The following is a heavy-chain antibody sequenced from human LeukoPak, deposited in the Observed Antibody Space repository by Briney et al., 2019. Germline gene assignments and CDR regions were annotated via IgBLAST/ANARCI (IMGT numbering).Heavy chain of an antibody. Sequence: SETLSLTCTVSGGSISSSSYYWSWIRQPPGKGLEWIGEINHSGSTNYNPSLKSRVTISVDTSKNQFSLKLSSVTAADTAVYYCAREYGATRFRGFDYWGQGTLVTVSS. V-gene: IGHV4-39*07. CDR1: GGSISSSSYY. CDR2: INHSGST. D-gene: IGHD4/OR15-4a*01. J-gene: IGHJ4*02. CDR3: AREYGATRFRGFDY.